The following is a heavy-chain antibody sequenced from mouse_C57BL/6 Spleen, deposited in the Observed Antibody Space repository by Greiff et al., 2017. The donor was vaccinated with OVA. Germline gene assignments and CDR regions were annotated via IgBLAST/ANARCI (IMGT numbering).Heavy chain of an antibody. D-gene: IGHD2-3*01. CDR1: GYTFTSYW. J-gene: IGHJ3*01. CDR3: AKGYYSVVGFAY. CDR2: INPSSGYT. V-gene: IGHV1-7*01. Sequence: QVHVKQSGAELAKPGASVKLSCKASGYTFTSYWMHWVKQRPGQGLEWIGYINPSSGYTKYNQKFKDKATLTADKSSSTAYMQLSSLTYEDSAVYYCAKGYYSVVGFAYWGQGTLVTVSA.